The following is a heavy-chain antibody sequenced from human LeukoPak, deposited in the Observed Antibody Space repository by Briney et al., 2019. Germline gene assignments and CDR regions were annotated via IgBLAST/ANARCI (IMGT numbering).Heavy chain of an antibody. CDR3: AKNGLPWFGELLHYFDY. CDR1: GFTFSSYG. J-gene: IGHJ4*02. Sequence: GGSLRLSCAASGFTFSSYGMHWVRQAPGKGLEWVAVISYDGSNKYYADSVKGRFTISRDNSKNTLYLQMNSLRAEDTAVYYCAKNGLPWFGELLHYFDYWGQGTLVTVSS. CDR2: ISYDGSNK. D-gene: IGHD3-10*01. V-gene: IGHV3-30*18.